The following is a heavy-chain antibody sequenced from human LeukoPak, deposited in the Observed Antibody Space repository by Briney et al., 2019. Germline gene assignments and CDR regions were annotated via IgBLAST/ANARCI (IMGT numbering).Heavy chain of an antibody. Sequence: GGSLRLSCAASGFIFSGSSMHWVRQAPGKGLEWVCFIRFDATNKYYADSVKGRFTISRDNSNNTLYLQLNNVRTEDTATYFCAKEQYPGYFDFWGQATLVTVSA. CDR1: GFIFSGSS. CDR3: AKEQYPGYFDF. V-gene: IGHV3-30*02. D-gene: IGHD1-14*01. CDR2: IRFDATNK. J-gene: IGHJ4*02.